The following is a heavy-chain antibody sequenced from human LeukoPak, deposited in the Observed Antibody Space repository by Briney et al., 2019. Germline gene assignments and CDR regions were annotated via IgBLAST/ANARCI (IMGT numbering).Heavy chain of an antibody. CDR1: GGSISSSSYY. J-gene: IGHJ5*02. Sequence: SETLSLTCTVSGGSISSSSYYWGWIRQPPGKGLEWIGSTYYSGSTYYNPSLKSRVTISVDTSKNQFSLKLSSVTAADTAVYYCANTPLAAAGSPSAPFDPWGQGTLATVSS. V-gene: IGHV4-39*01. D-gene: IGHD6-13*01. CDR2: TYYSGST. CDR3: ANTPLAAAGSPSAPFDP.